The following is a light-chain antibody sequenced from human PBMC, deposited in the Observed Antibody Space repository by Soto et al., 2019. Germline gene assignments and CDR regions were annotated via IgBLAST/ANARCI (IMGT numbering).Light chain of an antibody. V-gene: IGKV3-20*01. J-gene: IGKJ4*01. Sequence: EIVLTQSPGTLSLSSGERATLSCRASQSVRSNYLAWYQQKPGQAPRLLIYATSSRAAGSPDRFGGSGSGTEFTLTISRLEPEDFVVYYCRQYASSPLTFGGGTKVEIK. CDR1: QSVRSNY. CDR3: RQYASSPLT. CDR2: ATS.